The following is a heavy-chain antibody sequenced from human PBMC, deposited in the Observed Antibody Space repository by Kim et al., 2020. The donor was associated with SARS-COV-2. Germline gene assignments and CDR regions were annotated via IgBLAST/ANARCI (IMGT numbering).Heavy chain of an antibody. D-gene: IGHD2-2*01. V-gene: IGHV4-59*11. CDR1: GGSFTNHY. Sequence: SETLSLTCTVSGGSFTNHYWSWSRQSPGKGLEWIGAILYGGDTNYNPSLKSRLTISLDTSKNEFSLKVSSVTAADTAVYYCARGRVPGVWGQGTTVIVPS. CDR2: ILYGGDT. CDR3: ARGRVPGV. J-gene: IGHJ6*02.